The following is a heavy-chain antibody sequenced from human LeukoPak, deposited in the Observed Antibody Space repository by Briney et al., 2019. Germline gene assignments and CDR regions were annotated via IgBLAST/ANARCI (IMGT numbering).Heavy chain of an antibody. J-gene: IGHJ4*02. V-gene: IGHV3-11*01. Sequence: NTGGSLRLSCRASGFTFSDYYMNWIRQAPGKGLEWLSYISSSVSTIYYADSVKGRFTISRDNAKNSLYLQMNSLRAEDTAVYYCVRAISGYYPLWGQGTLVTVSP. CDR3: VRAISGYYPL. D-gene: IGHD3-3*01. CDR2: ISSSVSTI. CDR1: GFTFSDYY.